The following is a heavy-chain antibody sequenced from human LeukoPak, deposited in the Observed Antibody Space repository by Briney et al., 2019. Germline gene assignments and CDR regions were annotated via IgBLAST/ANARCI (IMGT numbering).Heavy chain of an antibody. CDR1: GFTFSFYE. Sequence: GGSLRLSCATSGFTFSFYEMNWVRQAPGKGLEWVSYISSSGTTIYYADSVKRRFTISRDNAKNSLYLQMNNLRAEDTAVYYCAKVSPLRYWGQGTLVTVSS. CDR2: ISSSGTTI. J-gene: IGHJ4*02. CDR3: AKVSPLRY. V-gene: IGHV3-48*03.